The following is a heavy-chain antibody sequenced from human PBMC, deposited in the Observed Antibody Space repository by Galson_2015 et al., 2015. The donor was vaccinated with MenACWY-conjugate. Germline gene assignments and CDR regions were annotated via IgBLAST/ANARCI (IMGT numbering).Heavy chain of an antibody. CDR2: ISGSGGTT. V-gene: IGHV3-23*01. CDR3: AKHYSRYSSSSSSLEY. Sequence: SLRLSCAASGFTFNTYAMAWVRQAPGEGLEWVSDISGSGGTTYYADSVEGRFTISRDNSKNTLYLQIDSLRAEDTAVYYCAKHYSRYSSSSSSLEYWGQGTLVTVSS. D-gene: IGHD6-6*01. J-gene: IGHJ4*02. CDR1: GFTFNTYA.